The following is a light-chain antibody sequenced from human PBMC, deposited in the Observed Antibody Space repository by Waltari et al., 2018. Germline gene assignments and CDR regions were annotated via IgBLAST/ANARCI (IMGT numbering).Light chain of an antibody. CDR3: QQYNKWLGYS. CDR2: GAS. J-gene: IGKJ2*01. Sequence: IVMTQSPATLSLSPGERATLSCSASQSIGTNLAWFQETPGQAPRLLIYGASTRATGVPARFSGSGSGTDFTLVISSLQSEDFAVYYCQQYNKWLGYSFGQGTKLEIK. CDR1: QSIGTN. V-gene: IGKV3-15*01.